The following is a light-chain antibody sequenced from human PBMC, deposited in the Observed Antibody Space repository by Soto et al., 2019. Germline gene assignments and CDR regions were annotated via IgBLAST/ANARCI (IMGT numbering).Light chain of an antibody. Sequence: EIVLTQSPATLSLSPGERATLSCRASQSVDSNLAWYQEKPGQAPRILVYDTSDSATGIPARVSGSGSGTDFTLTIISLEPYDFAVYYYHQCSNWSTFGQGTKVEIK. CDR1: QSVDSN. J-gene: IGKJ2*01. V-gene: IGKV3-11*01. CDR2: DTS. CDR3: HQCSNWST.